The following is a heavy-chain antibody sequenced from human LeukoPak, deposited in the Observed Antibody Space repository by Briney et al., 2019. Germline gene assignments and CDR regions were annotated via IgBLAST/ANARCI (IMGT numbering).Heavy chain of an antibody. CDR3: ARDPVSGSGDAFDI. CDR2: INPNSGGT. V-gene: IGHV1-2*02. CDR1: GYTFTGYY. D-gene: IGHD1-14*01. J-gene: IGHJ3*02. Sequence: ASVKVSCKASGYTFTGYYMHWVRQAPGQGLEWMGWINPNSGGTNYAQKFQGRVTMTRDTSISTAYMELSGLRSDDTAVYYCARDPVSGSGDAFDIWGQGTMLTVSS.